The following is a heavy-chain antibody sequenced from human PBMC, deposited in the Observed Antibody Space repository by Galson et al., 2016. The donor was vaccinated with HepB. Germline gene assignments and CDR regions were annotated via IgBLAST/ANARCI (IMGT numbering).Heavy chain of an antibody. CDR3: ARRSPVFGRRVRQSFYYYGMDV. V-gene: IGHV4-59*12. CDR2: IYYSGGT. Sequence: SETLSLTCTVSGGSISSYYWSWIRQSPGKGLEWIGYIYYSGGTNYNPSLKSPVTISGDTSKHRFPLKLTSVTAADTAVYYCARRSPVFGRRVRQSFYYYGMDVWGQGTTVTVSS. J-gene: IGHJ6*02. CDR1: GGSISSYY. D-gene: IGHD3-3*01.